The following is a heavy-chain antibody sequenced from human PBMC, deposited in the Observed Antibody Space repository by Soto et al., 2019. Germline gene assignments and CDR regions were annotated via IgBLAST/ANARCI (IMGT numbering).Heavy chain of an antibody. Sequence: PGGSLRLSCASSGVIVSSSYMSWVRQAPGKGLEWVSVIYSDGRTYYADSVKGRFTISRDNSKNTLYLQMNSLSAEDTAVYYCARCSGWYGQCYFDCWGQGTLVTVSS. D-gene: IGHD6-13*01. CDR2: IYSDGRT. J-gene: IGHJ4*02. V-gene: IGHV3-53*01. CDR1: GVIVSSSY. CDR3: ARCSGWYGQCYFDC.